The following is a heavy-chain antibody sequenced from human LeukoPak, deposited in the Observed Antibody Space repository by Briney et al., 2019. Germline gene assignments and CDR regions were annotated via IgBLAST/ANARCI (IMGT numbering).Heavy chain of an antibody. J-gene: IGHJ5*02. D-gene: IGHD3-22*01. Sequence: ASVKVSCKASGYTFTGYYMHWVRQAPGQGLEWMGWINPNSGSTNYAQDFHGRVTMTRDTSISTAYMELSRLRSDDTAVYYWARAGDSVNLAWGQGTLVTVSS. CDR2: INPNSGST. V-gene: IGHV1-2*02. CDR3: ARAGDSVNLA. CDR1: GYTFTGYY.